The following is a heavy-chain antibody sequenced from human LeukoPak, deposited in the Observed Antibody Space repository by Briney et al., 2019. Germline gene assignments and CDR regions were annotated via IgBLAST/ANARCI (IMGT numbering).Heavy chain of an antibody. CDR2: IKQDGSEQ. J-gene: IGHJ4*02. CDR1: GFTISTYW. CDR3: ARENTAVPGGDC. D-gene: IGHD5-18*01. Sequence: PGGSLRLSCAASGFTISTYWMSWVRQAPGKGLEWLANIKQDGSEQYYVDSVKGRFAISRDNAKNSVYLQMNGLRAEDTAVYYCARENTAVPGGDCWGKGPLVTVS. V-gene: IGHV3-7*01.